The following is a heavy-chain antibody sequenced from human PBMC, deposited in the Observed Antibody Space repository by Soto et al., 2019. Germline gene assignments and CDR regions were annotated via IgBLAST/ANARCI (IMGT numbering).Heavy chain of an antibody. V-gene: IGHV4-39*07. Sequence: PSETLSLTCAVYGGSISSSSYYWGWIRQPPGKGLEWIGSIYYSGSTNYNPSLKSRVTISVDKSRNQFSLKLNTVTAADTAVYYCARTNYGDYWGVGYWGQGILVTVSS. CDR1: GGSISSSSYY. CDR2: IYYSGST. CDR3: ARTNYGDYWGVGY. D-gene: IGHD4-17*01. J-gene: IGHJ4*02.